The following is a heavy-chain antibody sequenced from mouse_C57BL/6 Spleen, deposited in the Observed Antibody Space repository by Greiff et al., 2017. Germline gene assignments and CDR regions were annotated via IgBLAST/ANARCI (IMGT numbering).Heavy chain of an antibody. CDR3: ARRNLYFGYFDV. CDR2: IDPSDSYT. V-gene: IGHV1-69*01. CDR1: GYTFTSYW. D-gene: IGHD2-1*01. J-gene: IGHJ1*03. Sequence: QVQLQQPGAELVMPGASVKLSCKASGYTFTSYWMHWVKQRPGQGLEWIGEIDPSDSYTNYNQKFKGKSTLTVDKSSSTAYMQLSSLTSEDSAVYYCARRNLYFGYFDVWGTGTTVTVSS.